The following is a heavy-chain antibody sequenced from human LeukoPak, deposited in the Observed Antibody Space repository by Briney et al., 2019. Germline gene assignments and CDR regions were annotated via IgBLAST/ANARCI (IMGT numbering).Heavy chain of an antibody. J-gene: IGHJ4*02. Sequence: GGSLRLSCAPSGFTFSSYAMSWVRQAPGKGLEWVSAISGSGGSTYYADSVKGRFTISRDNSKNTLYLQMNSLRAEDTAVYYCANAGTGLVAGDYWGQGTLVTVSS. CDR2: ISGSGGST. CDR1: GFTFSSYA. CDR3: ANAGTGLVAGDY. D-gene: IGHD6-19*01. V-gene: IGHV3-23*01.